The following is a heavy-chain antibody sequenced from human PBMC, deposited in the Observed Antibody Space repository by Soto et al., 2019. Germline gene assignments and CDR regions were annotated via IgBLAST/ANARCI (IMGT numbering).Heavy chain of an antibody. V-gene: IGHV4-4*07. CDR1: GGSISSFY. J-gene: IGHJ4*02. Sequence: QVQLQESGPGLVKPSETLSLTCTASGGSISSFYWSWIRQPAGKGLEWIGRLYSGGRNNYIPSLKSRVTMSVDTSKTQFSLRLTSVSAADTAMYYCARGSSRWDYWGQGTLVTVSS. CDR2: LYSGGRN. CDR3: ARGSSRWDY. D-gene: IGHD6-13*01.